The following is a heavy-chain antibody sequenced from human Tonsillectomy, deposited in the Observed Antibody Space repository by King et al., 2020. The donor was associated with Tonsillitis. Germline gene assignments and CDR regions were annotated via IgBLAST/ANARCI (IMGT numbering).Heavy chain of an antibody. J-gene: IGHJ4*02. Sequence: VQLQESGPGLVKPSGTLSLTCAVSGGSISSGNWWSWVRQPPGKGLGWIGEIYHSGSTNYNPSLKSRVTISVDKSKNQFSLNRSSVTAADTAVYYCARGPAGSGEGHFGYWGQGTLVTVSS. D-gene: IGHD1-26*01. CDR1: GGSISSGNW. CDR2: IYHSGST. CDR3: ARGPAGSGEGHFGY. V-gene: IGHV4-4*02.